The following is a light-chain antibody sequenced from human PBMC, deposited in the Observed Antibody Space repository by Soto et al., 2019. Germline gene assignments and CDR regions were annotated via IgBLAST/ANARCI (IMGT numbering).Light chain of an antibody. Sequence: QSALTQPASVSGSPGQSITISCTETSSDVGGYNYVSWYQQHPGKAPKLMIYDVSNRPSGVSNRFSGSKSGNTASLTISGLQAEDEADYYCSAYTSSSTLEVFGTGTTLPVL. V-gene: IGLV2-14*01. CDR1: SSDVGGYNY. J-gene: IGLJ1*01. CDR2: DVS. CDR3: SAYTSSSTLEV.